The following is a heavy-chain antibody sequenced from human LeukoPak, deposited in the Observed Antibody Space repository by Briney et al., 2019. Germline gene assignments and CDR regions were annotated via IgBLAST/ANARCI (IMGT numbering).Heavy chain of an antibody. CDR3: ARAKDNSGRDGFDI. CDR1: GFTFSSYG. CDR2: IWYDGSNK. D-gene: IGHD6-19*01. Sequence: GGSLRLSCAASGFTFSSYGMHRVRQAPGKGLEWVAVIWYDGSNKYYADSVKGRFTISRDNSKNTLYLQMNSLRAEDTAVYYWARAKDNSGRDGFDIGGQGTMVTVSS. V-gene: IGHV3-33*01. J-gene: IGHJ3*02.